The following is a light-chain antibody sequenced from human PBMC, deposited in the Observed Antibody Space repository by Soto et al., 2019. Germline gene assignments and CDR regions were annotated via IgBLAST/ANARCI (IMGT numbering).Light chain of an antibody. CDR1: SSDFGGYNY. Sequence: QSVLTQPPSASGSPGQSVTISCTGTSSDFGGYNYVSWYQQHPGKAPKLMIYEVSKRPSGVPDRFSGSKSGNTASLTVSGLQAEDEADYYCSSYAGSNNLGVFGGGTKLTVL. CDR2: EVS. J-gene: IGLJ2*01. CDR3: SSYAGSNNLGV. V-gene: IGLV2-8*01.